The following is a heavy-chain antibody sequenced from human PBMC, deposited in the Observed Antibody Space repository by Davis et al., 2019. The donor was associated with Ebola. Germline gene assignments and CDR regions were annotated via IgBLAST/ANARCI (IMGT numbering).Heavy chain of an antibody. V-gene: IGHV1-3*01. CDR3: AREGFVWWLQYYYGMDV. CDR1: GYTFTSYA. Sequence: ASVKVSCKASGYTFTSYAMHWVRQAPGQRLEWMGWINAGNGNTKYSQKFQGRVTITRDTSASTAYMELSSLRSEDTAVYYCAREGFVWWLQYYYGMDVWGQGTTVTVSS. CDR2: INAGNGNT. J-gene: IGHJ6*02. D-gene: IGHD5-12*01.